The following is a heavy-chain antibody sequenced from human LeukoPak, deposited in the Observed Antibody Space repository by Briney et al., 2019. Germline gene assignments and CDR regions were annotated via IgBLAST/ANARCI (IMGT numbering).Heavy chain of an antibody. V-gene: IGHV1-3*01. CDR3: ATLIRGYSGYFIPFDI. D-gene: IGHD5-12*01. CDR2: INAGNGNT. J-gene: IGHJ3*02. CDR1: GYTFTSYA. Sequence: ASVKVSCKASGYTFTSYAMHWVRQAPGQRLEWMGWINAGNGNTKYSQKFQGRVTITRDTSASTAYMELSSLRSEDTAVYYCATLIRGYSGYFIPFDIWGQGTMVTVSS.